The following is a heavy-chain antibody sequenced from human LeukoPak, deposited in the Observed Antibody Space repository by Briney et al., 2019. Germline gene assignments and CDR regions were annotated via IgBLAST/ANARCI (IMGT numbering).Heavy chain of an antibody. CDR3: ARGSNYYDSSGSRGIPYYSDY. V-gene: IGHV3-33*01. Sequence: GGSLRLSCAASGFTFSSYGMHWVRQAPGKGLEWVAVIWYDGSNKYYADSVKGRFTISRDNSKNTLYLQMNSLRAEDTAVYYCARGSNYYDSSGSRGIPYYSDYWGQGTLVTVSS. CDR1: GFTFSSYG. CDR2: IWYDGSNK. D-gene: IGHD3-22*01. J-gene: IGHJ4*02.